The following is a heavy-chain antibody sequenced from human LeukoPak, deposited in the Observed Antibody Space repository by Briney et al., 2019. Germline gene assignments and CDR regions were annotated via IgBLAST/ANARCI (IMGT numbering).Heavy chain of an antibody. CDR2: IYSGAST. J-gene: IGHJ4*02. Sequence: GGSLRLSCAASGFTVSSNYVSWVRQAPGKGLEWVSVIYSGASTYYADSVKGRFTISRDNSNNTLYLQMNSLRAEETAVYYCATRPYLGYCSSTSCYETDYWGQGTLVTVSS. V-gene: IGHV3-66*01. D-gene: IGHD2-2*01. CDR3: ATRPYLGYCSSTSCYETDY. CDR1: GFTVSSNY.